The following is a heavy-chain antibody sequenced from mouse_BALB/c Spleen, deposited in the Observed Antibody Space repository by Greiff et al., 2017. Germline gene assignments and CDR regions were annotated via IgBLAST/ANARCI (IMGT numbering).Heavy chain of an antibody. V-gene: IGHV3-6*02. CDR2: ISYDGSN. Sequence: VQLKESGPGLVKPSQSLSLTCSVTGYSITSGYYWNWIRQFPGNKLEWMGYISYDGSNNYNPSLKNRISITRDTSKNQFFLKLNSVTTEDTATYYCARDVVPKLTGPHKVYWYFDVWGAGTTVTVSS. D-gene: IGHD4-1*01. CDR3: ARDVVPKLTGPHKVYWYFDV. J-gene: IGHJ1*01. CDR1: GYSITSGYY.